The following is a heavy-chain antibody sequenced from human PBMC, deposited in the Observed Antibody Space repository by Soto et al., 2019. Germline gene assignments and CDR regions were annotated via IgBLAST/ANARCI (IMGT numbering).Heavy chain of an antibody. V-gene: IGHV3-11*01. CDR1: GFTFSDFY. J-gene: IGHJ4*02. CDR3: ARDRNAAGSDY. CDR2: ISSGSTNI. D-gene: IGHD1-1*01. Sequence: GGSPRLSCAASGFTFSDFYMSWIRQAPGKGLEWISYISSGSTNIFYADSVKGRFTVSRDNAKNSVYLQMDSLRAEDTAVYYCARDRNAAGSDYWGQGTLVTVSS.